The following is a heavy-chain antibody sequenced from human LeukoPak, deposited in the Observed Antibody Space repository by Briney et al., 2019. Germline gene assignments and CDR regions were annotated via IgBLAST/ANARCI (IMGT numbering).Heavy chain of an antibody. V-gene: IGHV4-59*01. J-gene: IGHJ4*02. CDR1: GGSISSYY. D-gene: IGHD6-13*01. CDR3: ARDRGQQLVF. Sequence: PSETLSLTCTVSGGSISSYYWSWIRQPPGKGLEWIGYIYYSGSTNYNPSLKSRVTISVDTSKNQFSLKLSSVTAADTAVYYCARDRGQQLVFGGQGTLVTVSS. CDR2: IYYSGST.